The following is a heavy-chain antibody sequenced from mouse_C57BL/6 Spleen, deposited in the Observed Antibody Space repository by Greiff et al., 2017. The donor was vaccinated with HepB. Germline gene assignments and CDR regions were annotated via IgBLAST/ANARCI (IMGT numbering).Heavy chain of an antibody. Sequence: QVQLQQSGAELARPGASVKMSCKASGYTFTSHTMHWVKQRPGQGLEWIGYINPSSGYTKYNQKFKDKATLTADKSSSTAYMQLSSLTSEDSAVYYCAKAYYYGSSYRAMDYWGQGTSVTVSS. CDR3: AKAYYYGSSYRAMDY. J-gene: IGHJ4*01. D-gene: IGHD1-1*01. CDR2: INPSSGYT. V-gene: IGHV1-4*01. CDR1: GYTFTSHT.